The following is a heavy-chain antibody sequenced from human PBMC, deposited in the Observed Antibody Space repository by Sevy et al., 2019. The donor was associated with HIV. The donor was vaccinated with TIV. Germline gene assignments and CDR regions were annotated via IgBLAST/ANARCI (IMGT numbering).Heavy chain of an antibody. CDR3: AGQSLGWYNWFDP. CDR2: VTPNSGAT. Sequence: AASVKVSCKASGYNFYIHWVRQAPGQGLEWMGRVTPNSGATSYAQKFQDRVAMTMDTSINTAYMELSGLKSDDTAIYYCAGQSLGWYNWFDPWGQGTLVTVSS. V-gene: IGHV1-2*06. D-gene: IGHD6-19*01. CDR1: GYNFY. J-gene: IGHJ5*02.